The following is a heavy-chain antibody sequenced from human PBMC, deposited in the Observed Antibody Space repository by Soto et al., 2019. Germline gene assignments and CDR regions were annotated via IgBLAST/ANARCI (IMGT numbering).Heavy chain of an antibody. CDR3: AKNGQLPYYYSGMDV. CDR1: GYTFTRDG. Sequence: QGQLVQSGPEVKKPGASVKVSCKASGYTFTRDGISWVRQAPGQGLEWMGWISGYNGDTNYAQKVQGRVTMTIDTSTSTAYMELRSLTSDDTARYYCAKNGQLPYYYSGMDVWGQGTTVTVSS. CDR2: ISGYNGDT. V-gene: IGHV1-18*01. D-gene: IGHD1-1*01. J-gene: IGHJ6*02.